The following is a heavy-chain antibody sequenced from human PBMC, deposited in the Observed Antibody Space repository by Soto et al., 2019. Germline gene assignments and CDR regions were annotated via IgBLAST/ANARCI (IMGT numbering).Heavy chain of an antibody. CDR1: GFTFSSYW. CDR3: ARDGRIVAATWVYYYMDV. D-gene: IGHD2-15*01. CDR2: IKEDGSEN. V-gene: IGHV3-7*01. J-gene: IGHJ6*03. Sequence: PGGSLRLSCAASGFTFSSYWMSWVRQAPGKGLEWVANIKEDGSENYYVDSVKGRFTISRDNAKNSLYLQMNSLRAEDTGVFYCARDGRIVAATWVYYYMDVWGKGTTVTVSS.